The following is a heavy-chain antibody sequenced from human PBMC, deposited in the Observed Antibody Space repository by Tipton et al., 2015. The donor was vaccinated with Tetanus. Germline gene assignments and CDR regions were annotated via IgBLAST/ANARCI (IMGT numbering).Heavy chain of an antibody. CDR1: EFTFSNYA. CDR2: ISGSGGTT. D-gene: IGHD3-22*01. Sequence: SLRLSCAASEFTFSNYAMSWVRQAPGKGLEWVSGISGSGGTTYHADSVKGRFTVSRDNSKNTLFLEMNSLRVEDTAVYYCARGIGSGGYYPFDYWGQGTLVTVSS. CDR3: ARGIGSGGYYPFDY. J-gene: IGHJ4*02. V-gene: IGHV3-23*01.